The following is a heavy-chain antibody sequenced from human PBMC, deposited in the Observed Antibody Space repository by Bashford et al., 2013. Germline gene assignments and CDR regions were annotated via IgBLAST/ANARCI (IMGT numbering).Heavy chain of an antibody. D-gene: IGHD3-16*02. CDR2: IIPIFGTA. J-gene: IGHJ6*03. CDR3: ARSLKGSGVIANYYYMDV. V-gene: IGHV1-69*06. CDR1: GGTFSSYA. Sequence: SVKVSCKASGGTFSSYAISWVRQAPGQGLEWMGGIIPIFGTANYAQKFQGRVTITADKSTSTAYMELSSLRSEDTAVYYCARSLKGSGVIANYYYMDVVGQRDHGHRLL.